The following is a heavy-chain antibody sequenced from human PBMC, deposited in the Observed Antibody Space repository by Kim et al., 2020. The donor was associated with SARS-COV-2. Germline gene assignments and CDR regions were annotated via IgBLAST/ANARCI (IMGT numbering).Heavy chain of an antibody. CDR3: ARDRDSRGRGGANYYYYGMDV. Sequence: ASVKVSCKASGYTFTSYYMHWVRQAPGQGLEWMGIINPSGGSTSYAQKFQGRVTMTRDTSTSTVYMELSSLRSEDTAVYYCARDRDSRGRGGANYYYYGMDVWGQGTTVTVSS. V-gene: IGHV1-46*01. D-gene: IGHD6-19*01. CDR2: INPSGGST. J-gene: IGHJ6*02. CDR1: GYTFTSYY.